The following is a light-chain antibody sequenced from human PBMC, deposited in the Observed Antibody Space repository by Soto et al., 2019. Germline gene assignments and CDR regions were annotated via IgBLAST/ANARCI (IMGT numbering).Light chain of an antibody. J-gene: IGLJ1*01. CDR3: YSYTTSSTYV. V-gene: IGLV2-14*01. Sequence: QSALTQHASVSGSPGQSITISCSGTSSDVGGYNYVSWYQQHPGKAPQVMIYDVSNRPSGVSNRFSGSKSGNTASLTISGLHAEDEADYYCYSYTTSSTYVFGTGTKVTVL. CDR2: DVS. CDR1: SSDVGGYNY.